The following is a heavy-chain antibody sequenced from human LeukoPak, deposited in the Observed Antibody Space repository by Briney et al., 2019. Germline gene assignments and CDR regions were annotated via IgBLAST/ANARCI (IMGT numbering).Heavy chain of an antibody. Sequence: SETLSLTCAVYGGSFSGYYWSWIRQPPGKGLEWIGEINHSGSTNYNPSLKSRVTISVDTSKNQFSLKLSSVTAADTAVYYCARGRFVAVGAFDIWGQGTMVTVSS. J-gene: IGHJ3*02. CDR1: GGSFSGYY. CDR3: ARGRFVAVGAFDI. D-gene: IGHD2-21*01. CDR2: INHSGST. V-gene: IGHV4-34*01.